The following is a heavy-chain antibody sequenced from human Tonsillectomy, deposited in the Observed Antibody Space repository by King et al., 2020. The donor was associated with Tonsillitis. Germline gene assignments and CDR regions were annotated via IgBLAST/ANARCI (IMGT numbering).Heavy chain of an antibody. Sequence: HVQLVQSGPEIKRPGASLRVSCKASGYRFDSYGISWLRQAPGQGLEWVGWANTHNDDTHYAQKFQGRVTMTTDTSTTTVYMELRSLRSDDTAVYFCAGHGTVARTVLPFAYWGQGTRVSVSS. CDR1: GYRFDSYG. V-gene: IGHV1-18*04. CDR2: ANTHNDDT. CDR3: AGHGTVARTVLPFAY. D-gene: IGHD6-19*01. J-gene: IGHJ4*02.